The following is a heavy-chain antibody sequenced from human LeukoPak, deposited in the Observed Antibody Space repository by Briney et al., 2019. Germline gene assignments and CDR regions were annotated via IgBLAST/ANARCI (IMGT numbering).Heavy chain of an antibody. D-gene: IGHD1-14*01. CDR1: GGSLSSCY. J-gene: IGHJ4*02. Sequence: SQTLSLTCTVSGGSLSSCYCGWIRQPPGKGLEWIEHTYYSGNTNYNAPLRSRVTISADTSKNQFSLKLSSVTAADTAVYYCASQPGRITGMDVWGQGTLVTVSS. CDR2: TYYSGNT. CDR3: ASQPGRITGMDV. V-gene: IGHV4-59*01.